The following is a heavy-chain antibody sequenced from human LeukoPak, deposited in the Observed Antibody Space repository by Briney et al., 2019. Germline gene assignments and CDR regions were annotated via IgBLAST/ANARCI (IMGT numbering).Heavy chain of an antibody. Sequence: GESLKISCKGSGCSFASYWISWVRQMPGKGLEWMERIDPSDSYTNYSPSFQGHVTISADKSISTAYLQWSSLKASDTAMYYCARQGVVVPAAIGYYYYYGMDVWGKGTTVTVSS. D-gene: IGHD2-2*01. V-gene: IGHV5-10-1*01. CDR3: ARQGVVVPAAIGYYYYYGMDV. CDR1: GCSFASYW. J-gene: IGHJ6*04. CDR2: IDPSDSYT.